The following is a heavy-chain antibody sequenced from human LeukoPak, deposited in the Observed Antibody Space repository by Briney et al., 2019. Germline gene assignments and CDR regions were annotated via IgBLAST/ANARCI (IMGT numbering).Heavy chain of an antibody. Sequence: SQTLSLTCTVSDGSISSGGYYWSWIRQPPGKGLEWIGYIYHSGSTYYNPSLKSRVTISVDRSKNQFSLKLSSVTAADTAVYYCARGSVDTAMVDYWGQGTLVTVSS. CDR1: DGSISSGGYY. CDR3: ARGSVDTAMVDY. J-gene: IGHJ4*02. CDR2: IYHSGST. D-gene: IGHD5-18*01. V-gene: IGHV4-30-2*01.